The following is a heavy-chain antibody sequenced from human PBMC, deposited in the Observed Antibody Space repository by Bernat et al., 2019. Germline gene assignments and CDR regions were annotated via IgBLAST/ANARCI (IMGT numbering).Heavy chain of an antibody. CDR3: ARGVAAAPGYGMDV. Sequence: EVQLVESGGGLVQPGGSLRLSCAASGFTFSSYAMHWVRQAPGKGLEYVSAISSNGGSTYYANSVKGRFTISRDNSKNTLYLQMGSLRAEDMAVYYCARGVAAAPGYGMDVWGQGTTVTVFS. CDR1: GFTFSSYA. D-gene: IGHD6-13*01. CDR2: ISSNGGST. J-gene: IGHJ6*02. V-gene: IGHV3-64*01.